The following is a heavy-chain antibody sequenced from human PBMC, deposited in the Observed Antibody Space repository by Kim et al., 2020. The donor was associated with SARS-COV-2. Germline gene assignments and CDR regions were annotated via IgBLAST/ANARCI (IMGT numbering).Heavy chain of an antibody. CDR3: ATLVAVPAANWFDP. D-gene: IGHD2-2*01. Sequence: QKFQGRVTMTRDTSNSTAYMELSRLRSDDTAVYYCATLVAVPAANWFDPWGQGTLVTVSS. J-gene: IGHJ5*02. V-gene: IGHV1-2*02.